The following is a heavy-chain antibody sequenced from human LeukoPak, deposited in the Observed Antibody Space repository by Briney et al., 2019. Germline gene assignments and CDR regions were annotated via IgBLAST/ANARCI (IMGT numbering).Heavy chain of an antibody. CDR1: GGSISSSSYY. J-gene: IGHJ4*02. CDR3: ARDSRYASGRAFDN. D-gene: IGHD6-19*01. Sequence: SETLPLTRTVPGGSISSSSYYWGWIRQPPGKAVEWIGYVYYSGSTNYNPSLKSRVTISMDSSKTQFSLKLRSATAADTAVYFCARDSRYASGRAFDNWGQASLVSVSS. CDR2: VYYSGST. V-gene: IGHV4-61*01.